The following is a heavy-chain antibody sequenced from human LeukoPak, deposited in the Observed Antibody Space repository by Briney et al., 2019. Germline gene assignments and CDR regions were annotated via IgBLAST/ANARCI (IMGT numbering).Heavy chain of an antibody. D-gene: IGHD1-26*01. V-gene: IGHV3-30*04. J-gene: IGHJ4*02. CDR1: GFTFSSYA. CDR3: ATRSVVGR. Sequence: GRSLRLSCAASGFTFSSYAMHWVRQAPGKGLEWVAVISYDGSNKYYADSVKGRFTISRDNSKNTLYLEMNNLKAEDTAIYYCATRSVVGRGGQGTLVIVSS. CDR2: ISYDGSNK.